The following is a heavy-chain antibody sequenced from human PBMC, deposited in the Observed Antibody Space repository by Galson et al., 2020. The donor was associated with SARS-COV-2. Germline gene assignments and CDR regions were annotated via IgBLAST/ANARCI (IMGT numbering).Heavy chain of an antibody. D-gene: IGHD3-3*01. J-gene: IGHJ6*02. CDR1: GGSISSSSYY. CDR3: ASQQTERITIFGVVIPSGMDV. CDR2: IYYSGST. Sequence: SETLSLTCTVSGGSISSSSYYWGWIRQPPGKGLEWIGSIYYSGSTYYNPSLKSRVTISVGTSKNQFSLKLSSVTAADTAVYYCASQQTERITIFGVVIPSGMDVWGQGTTVTVSS. V-gene: IGHV4-39*07.